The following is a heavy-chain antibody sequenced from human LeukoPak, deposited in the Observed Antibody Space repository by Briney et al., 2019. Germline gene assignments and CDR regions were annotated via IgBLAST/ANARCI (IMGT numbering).Heavy chain of an antibody. D-gene: IGHD6-25*01. Sequence: ASVKVSCKASGYTFTSYGISWVRQAPGQGLEWMGWISAYNGNTNYAQKFQGRVTMTTDTPTSTVYMELRSLRSDDTAVYYCGRHDGGSGWPWLGVDYWGQGTLVTVSS. CDR1: GYTFTSYG. CDR3: GRHDGGSGWPWLGVDY. CDR2: ISAYNGNT. V-gene: IGHV1-18*01. J-gene: IGHJ4*02.